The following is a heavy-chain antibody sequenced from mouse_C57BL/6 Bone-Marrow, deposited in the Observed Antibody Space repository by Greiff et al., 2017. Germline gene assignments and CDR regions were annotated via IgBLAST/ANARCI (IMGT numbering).Heavy chain of an antibody. CDR3: AVHYYSNYVGY. V-gene: IGHV1-54*01. Sequence: VQLQQSGAELVRPGTSVKVSCKASGYAFTNYLIEWVKQRPGQGLEWIGVINPGSGGTNYNEKFKGKATLTADKSSSTAYMQLSSLTSEDSAVYFCAVHYYSNYVGYWGQGTTLTVSS. CDR2: INPGSGGT. D-gene: IGHD2-5*01. CDR1: GYAFTNYL. J-gene: IGHJ2*01.